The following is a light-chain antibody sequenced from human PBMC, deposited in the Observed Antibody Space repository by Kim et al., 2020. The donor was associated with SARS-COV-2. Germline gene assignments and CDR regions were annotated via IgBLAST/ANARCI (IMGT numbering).Light chain of an antibody. V-gene: IGKV3-15*01. J-gene: IGKJ2*01. CDR1: QSVSSN. CDR3: QQYNNWSPYT. CDR2: DAS. Sequence: VSPGERATLSCRASQSVSSNLAWYQQKPGQAPRLLIYDASTRATGIPARFSGSGSRTEFTLTISSLQSEDFAVYYCQQYNNWSPYTFGQGTKLEI.